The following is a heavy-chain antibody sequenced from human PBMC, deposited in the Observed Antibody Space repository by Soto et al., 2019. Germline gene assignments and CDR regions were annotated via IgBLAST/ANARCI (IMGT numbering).Heavy chain of an antibody. Sequence: GGSLRLSCAASGFTFSSYDMHWVRQAPGKGLEWVGIIWYDGSNKYYADSVKGRFTISGDNSKNTLYLEVNILRPDDTAVYYCARSFRQWLVDSWGQGALVTVSS. D-gene: IGHD6-19*01. CDR2: IWYDGSNK. V-gene: IGHV3-33*01. CDR3: ARSFRQWLVDS. J-gene: IGHJ4*02. CDR1: GFTFSSYD.